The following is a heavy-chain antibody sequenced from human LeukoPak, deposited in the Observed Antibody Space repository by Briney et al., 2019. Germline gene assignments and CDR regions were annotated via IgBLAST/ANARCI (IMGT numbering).Heavy chain of an antibody. CDR3: AKDLSGYYYDSFDY. CDR1: GFTFSSYA. D-gene: IGHD3-22*01. J-gene: IGHJ4*02. V-gene: IGHV3-30-3*01. Sequence: GGSLRLSCAASGFTFSSYAMHWVRQAPGKGLEWVAVISYDGSNKYYADSVKGRFTISRDNSKNTLYLQMNSLRAEDTAVYYCAKDLSGYYYDSFDYWGQGTLVTVSS. CDR2: ISYDGSNK.